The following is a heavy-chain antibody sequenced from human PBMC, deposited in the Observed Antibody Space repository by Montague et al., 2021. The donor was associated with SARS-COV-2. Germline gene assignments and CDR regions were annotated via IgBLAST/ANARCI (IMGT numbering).Heavy chain of an antibody. CDR1: GDSTSCPNCY. J-gene: IGHJ5*02. Sequence: SETLSLTCTVSGDSTSCPNCYWGWIRQPPGKGLDWIGTIYNSGTTYYNPSLNSRLTISIYTSKNQFSLKLSSVTAADTAVYYFARHPNYGDHSLDNWFHPWGQGNLVTVSS. CDR2: IYNSGTT. D-gene: IGHD4-17*01. V-gene: IGHV4-39*01. CDR3: ARHPNYGDHSLDNWFHP.